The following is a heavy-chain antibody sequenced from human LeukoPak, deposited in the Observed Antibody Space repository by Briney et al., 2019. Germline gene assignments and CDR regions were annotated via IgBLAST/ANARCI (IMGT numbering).Heavy chain of an antibody. CDR1: GFTFSSYA. D-gene: IGHD3-9*01. J-gene: IGHJ4*02. CDR3: ARDHFGGYSDWLSPSDY. V-gene: IGHV3-30*04. Sequence: GGSLRLSCAASGFTFSSYALHWVRQAPGKGLECVAVISYDGKNKYYTDSVKGRFTISRDNPKNTLYLQMNSLRAEDTAVYYCARDHFGGYSDWLSPSDYWGQGTLVTVSS. CDR2: ISYDGKNK.